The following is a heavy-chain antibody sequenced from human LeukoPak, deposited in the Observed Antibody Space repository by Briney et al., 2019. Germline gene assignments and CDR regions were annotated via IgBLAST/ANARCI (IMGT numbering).Heavy chain of an antibody. D-gene: IGHD3-22*01. CDR3: AREAEPPYYYDSSGYQGTAFDI. V-gene: IGHV1-3*01. CDR2: INAGNDNT. J-gene: IGHJ3*02. CDR1: GYTFTSYA. Sequence: ASVKVSCKASGYTFTSYAMHWVRQAPGQRLEWMGWINAGNDNTKYSQKFQGRVTITRDTSASTAYMELSSLRSEDTAVYYCAREAEPPYYYDSSGYQGTAFDIWGQGTMVTVSS.